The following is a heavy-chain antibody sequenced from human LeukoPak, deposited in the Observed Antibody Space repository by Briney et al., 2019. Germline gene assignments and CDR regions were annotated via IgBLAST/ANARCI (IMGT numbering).Heavy chain of an antibody. CDR3: ARGDGEVNY. D-gene: IGHD4-17*01. V-gene: IGHV4-61*02. J-gene: IGHJ4*02. CDR1: GGSISSGSYY. Sequence: PSQTLSLTCTVSGGSISSGSYYWSWIRQPAGKGLEWIGRIYTSGSTNYNPSLKSRVTISVDTSKNQFSLKLSSVTAADTAVYYCARGDGEVNYWGQGTLVTVSS. CDR2: IYTSGST.